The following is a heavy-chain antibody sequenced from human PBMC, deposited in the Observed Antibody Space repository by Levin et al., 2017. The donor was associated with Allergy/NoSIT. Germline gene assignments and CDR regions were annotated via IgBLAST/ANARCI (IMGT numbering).Heavy chain of an antibody. Sequence: SGGSLRLSCAASRFTFSDFGMAWVRQAPGRGLEWVSTINDNGANTHYADSVKGRFTISRDNSKNTLYLQMSSLRVEDTAIYYCAKDVGGTTFFDYWGQGTLVTVSS. D-gene: IGHD1-1*01. V-gene: IGHV3-23*01. CDR1: RFTFSDFG. CDR2: INDNGANT. CDR3: AKDVGGTTFFDY. J-gene: IGHJ4*02.